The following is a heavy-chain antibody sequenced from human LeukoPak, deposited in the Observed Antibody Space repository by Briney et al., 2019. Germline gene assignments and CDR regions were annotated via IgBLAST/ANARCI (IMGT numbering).Heavy chain of an antibody. V-gene: IGHV3-30*04. D-gene: IGHD2-2*02. J-gene: IGHJ4*02. CDR1: GFTFSSHA. CDR3: VGDSATHPECGTISCYILY. CDR2: ILYDGSNE. Sequence: GGSLRLSCAASGFTFSSHAMHWVRQAPGKGPEWMASILYDGSNENYADSVKGRFTISRDNSKNTLYLQMNSLRPDDTAVYYCVGDSATHPECGTISCYILYWGQGTLVTVSS.